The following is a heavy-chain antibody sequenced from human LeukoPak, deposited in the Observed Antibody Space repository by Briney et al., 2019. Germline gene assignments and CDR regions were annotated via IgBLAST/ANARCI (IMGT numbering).Heavy chain of an antibody. CDR1: GFTFSNAW. V-gene: IGHV3-15*01. CDR2: IKSKTDGGTT. Sequence: GGSLRLSCAASGFTFSNAWMSWVRQAPGKGLEWVGRIKSKTDGGTTDYAAPVKGRFTISRDDSKNTLYLQMNSLKTEDTAVYYCTTSRLGRRVFDYWGQGTLVTVSS. J-gene: IGHJ4*02. CDR3: TTSRLGRRVFDY.